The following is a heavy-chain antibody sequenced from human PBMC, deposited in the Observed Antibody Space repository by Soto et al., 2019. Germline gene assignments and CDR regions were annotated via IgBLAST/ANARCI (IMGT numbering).Heavy chain of an antibody. V-gene: IGHV4-39*01. CDR2: IYYSGNT. CDR1: GGSISSSSYY. Sequence: PSETLSLTCTVSGGSISSSSYYWGWIRQPPGKGLEWIGNIYYSGNTYYNPSLKSRVTISVDTSKNQFSLKLSSVTAADTAVYYCAGTEGSNWFDPWGQGTLVTVSS. D-gene: IGHD1-1*01. J-gene: IGHJ5*02. CDR3: AGTEGSNWFDP.